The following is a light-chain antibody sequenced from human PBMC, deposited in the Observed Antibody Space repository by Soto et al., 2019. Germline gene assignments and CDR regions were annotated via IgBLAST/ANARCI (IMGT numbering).Light chain of an antibody. J-gene: IGKJ1*01. V-gene: IGKV1-5*03. CDR1: QTISSW. CDR3: QQYGTSQWT. Sequence: DIQMTQSPSTLSGSVGDIVTITFRASQTISSWLAWYQQKPGKAPKLLIYKASTLKSGVPSRFSGSGSGTEFTLTISRLEPEDFAVYYCQQYGTSQWTFGQGTKVDIK. CDR2: KAS.